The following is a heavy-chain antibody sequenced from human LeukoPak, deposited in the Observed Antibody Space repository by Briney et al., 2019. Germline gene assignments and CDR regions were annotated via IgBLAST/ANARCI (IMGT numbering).Heavy chain of an antibody. CDR3: ARDRGVVVVAATWDY. V-gene: IGHV1-18*01. CDR1: GYTFTSYG. Sequence: ASVKVSCKASGYTFTSYGISWVRRAPGQGLEWMGWISAYNGNTNYAQKLQGRVTMTTDTSTSTAYMELRSLRSDDTAVYYCARDRGVVVVAATWDYWGQGTLVTVSS. CDR2: ISAYNGNT. J-gene: IGHJ4*02. D-gene: IGHD2-15*01.